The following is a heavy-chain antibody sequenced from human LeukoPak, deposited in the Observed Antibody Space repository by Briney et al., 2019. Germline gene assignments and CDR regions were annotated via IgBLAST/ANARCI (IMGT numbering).Heavy chain of an antibody. CDR3: AKGFNYYYYYGMDV. J-gene: IGHJ6*02. CDR2: ISWNSGSI. D-gene: IGHD3-3*01. V-gene: IGHV3-9*01. CDR1: GFTFDDYA. Sequence: GRSLRLSCAASGFTFDDYAMHWVRQAPGKGLEWVSGISWNSGSIGYADSVKDRFTISKDNAKNSLYLQMNSLRAEDTALYYCAKGFNYYYYYGMDVWGQGTTVTVSS.